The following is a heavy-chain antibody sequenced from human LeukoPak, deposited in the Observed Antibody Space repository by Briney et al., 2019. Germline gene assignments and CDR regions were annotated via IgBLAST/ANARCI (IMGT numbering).Heavy chain of an antibody. D-gene: IGHD6-13*01. V-gene: IGHV4-59*11. CDR3: ARGLAYSSSWYYSGVNWFDP. CDR1: GGSISSHY. CDR2: IYYSGST. Sequence: SETLSLTCTVSGGSISSHYWSWIRQPPGKGLEWIGYIYYSGSTNYNPSLKSRVTISVDTSKNQFSLKLSSVTAAATAVYYCARGLAYSSSWYYSGVNWFDPWGQGTLVTVSS. J-gene: IGHJ5*02.